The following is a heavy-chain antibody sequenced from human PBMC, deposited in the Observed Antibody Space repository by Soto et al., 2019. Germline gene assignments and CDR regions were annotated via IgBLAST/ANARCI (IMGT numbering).Heavy chain of an antibody. CDR3: ARGRALLLWFGEYNWFDP. Sequence: SETLSLTCAVYGGSFSGYYWSWIRQPPGKGLEWVGEINHSGSTNYNPSLKSRVTISVDTSKNQFSLKLSSVTAADTAVYYCARGRALLLWFGEYNWFDPWGQGTLVTVSS. J-gene: IGHJ5*02. D-gene: IGHD3-10*01. V-gene: IGHV4-34*01. CDR2: INHSGST. CDR1: GGSFSGYY.